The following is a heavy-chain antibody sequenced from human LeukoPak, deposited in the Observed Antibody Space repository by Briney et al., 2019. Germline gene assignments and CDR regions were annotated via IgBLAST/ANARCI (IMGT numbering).Heavy chain of an antibody. CDR3: AKARVRYCSSTSCSVTYYYYGMDV. Sequence: PGGSLRLSCAASGSTFSIYAMSSVRHPPGRGLEWHSAISGSGSNTYYAHSRDGPLTISTDNSKNTLYLQMNSLRAEDTAVYYCAKARVRYCSSTSCSVTYYYYGMDVWGQGTTVTVSS. V-gene: IGHV3-23*01. D-gene: IGHD2-2*01. J-gene: IGHJ6*02. CDR2: ISGSGSNT. CDR1: GSTFSIYA.